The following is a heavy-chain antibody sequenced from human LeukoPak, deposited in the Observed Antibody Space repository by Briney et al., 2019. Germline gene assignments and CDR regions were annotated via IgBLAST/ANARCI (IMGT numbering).Heavy chain of an antibody. Sequence: ASVKVSCKASGYPFVNFGLTWVRQAPGQGLEWMGWISAYNGNTHYAQKLRGRLTSTTETSTSTAYLELRSLNSDDTAVYYCARDRVGGDLTGVSLYWGQGTLVTVSS. CDR3: ARDRVGGDLTGVSLY. D-gene: IGHD4-17*01. CDR1: GYPFVNFG. V-gene: IGHV1-18*01. CDR2: ISAYNGNT. J-gene: IGHJ4*01.